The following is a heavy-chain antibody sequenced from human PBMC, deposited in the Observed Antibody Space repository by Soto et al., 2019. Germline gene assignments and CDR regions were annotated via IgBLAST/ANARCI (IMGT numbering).Heavy chain of an antibody. D-gene: IGHD3-10*01. CDR2: INPNSGNI. CDR3: ARGRASGSYYLLDY. J-gene: IGHJ4*02. V-gene: IGHV1-8*01. CDR1: GNTFTSYD. Sequence: SVKVTCKASGNTFTSYDINWVRQATGHGLEWMGWINPNSGNIGYAQKFQGRVTMTRDTAIRTAYMEVSRLRSDDTAVYYCARGRASGSYYLLDYWGQGTLVTVSS.